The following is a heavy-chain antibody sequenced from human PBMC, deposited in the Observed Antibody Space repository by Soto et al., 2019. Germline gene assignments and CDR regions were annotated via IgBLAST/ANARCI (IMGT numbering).Heavy chain of an antibody. D-gene: IGHD3-22*01. CDR3: AATRGYSPPFDS. CDR1: GGTFRNYA. V-gene: IGHV1-69*01. Sequence: QVQLVQSGAEVKKPGSSVKVSCKASGGTFRNYAFSWVRQAPGQGLEWMGEVIPIFGTTPYAQKFQGRVTITADESTNTAYMELSSLRSEDTAMYYCAATRGYSPPFDSWGQGTRVTVS. CDR2: VIPIFGTT. J-gene: IGHJ4*02.